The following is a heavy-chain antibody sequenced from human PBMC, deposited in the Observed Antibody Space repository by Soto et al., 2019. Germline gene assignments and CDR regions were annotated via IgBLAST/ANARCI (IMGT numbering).Heavy chain of an antibody. J-gene: IGHJ5*02. V-gene: IGHV3-21*01. CDR3: ARDAFYGSGSYLIWFDP. CDR1: GFTFSSYS. Sequence: KTGGSLRLSCAASGFTFSSYSMNWVRQAPGKGLEWVSSISSSSSYIYYADSVKGRFTISRDNAKNSLYLQMNSLRAEDTAVYYCARDAFYGSGSYLIWFDPWGQGTLVTVSS. D-gene: IGHD3-10*01. CDR2: ISSSSSYI.